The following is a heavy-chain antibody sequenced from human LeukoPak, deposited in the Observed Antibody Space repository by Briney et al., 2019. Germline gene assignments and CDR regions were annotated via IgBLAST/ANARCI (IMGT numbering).Heavy chain of an antibody. CDR1: GFTFNNYW. J-gene: IGHJ4*02. Sequence: PGGSLRLSCAASGFTFNNYWINWVRQAPGKGLVWVSRINSDGSTNYADSVKGRFTISRDNAKNTVYLQMDSLRAEDTAVYYCARTAVSSSGRVDYWGQGTLVTVSS. CDR3: ARTAVSSSGRVDY. V-gene: IGHV3-74*01. CDR2: INSDGST. D-gene: IGHD6-19*01.